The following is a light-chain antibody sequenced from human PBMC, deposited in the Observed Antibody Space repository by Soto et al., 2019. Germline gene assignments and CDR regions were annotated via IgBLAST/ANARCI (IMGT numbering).Light chain of an antibody. CDR1: QSISSW. V-gene: IGKV1-27*01. J-gene: IGKJ4*01. CDR3: QKYYFAPLT. Sequence: DIQMTQSPSTLSASVGDRVTITCRASQSISSWLAWYQQKPGKAPKLLIYAASTLQSGVPPRFSGSRSGTDFTLTISSLLPEDVATYYCQKYYFAPLTFGGGTKVDIK. CDR2: AAS.